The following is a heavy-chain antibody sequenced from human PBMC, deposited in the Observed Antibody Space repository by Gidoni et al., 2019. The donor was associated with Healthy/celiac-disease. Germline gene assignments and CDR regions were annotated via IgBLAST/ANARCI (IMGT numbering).Heavy chain of an antibody. CDR2: ISSSSSTI. CDR1: GFTFSSYS. V-gene: IGHV3-48*01. Sequence: EVQLVESGGGLVQPGGSLRLSCAASGFTFSSYSMNWVRQAPGKGLEWVSYISSSSSTIYYADSVKGRFTISRDNAKNSLYLQMNSLRAEDTAVYYCARGYGSGSYSPRFDYWGQGTLVTVSS. D-gene: IGHD3-10*01. CDR3: ARGYGSGSYSPRFDY. J-gene: IGHJ4*02.